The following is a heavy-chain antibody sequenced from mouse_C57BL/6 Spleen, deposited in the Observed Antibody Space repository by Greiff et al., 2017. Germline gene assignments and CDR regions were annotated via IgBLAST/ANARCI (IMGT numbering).Heavy chain of an antibody. J-gene: IGHJ1*03. CDR2: ISSGSSTI. V-gene: IGHV5-17*01. Sequence: EVKVVESGGGLVKPGGSLKLSCAASGFTFSDYGMHWVRQAPEKGLAWVAYISSGSSTIYYADTVKGRFTISRDNAKNTLFLQMTSLRSEDTAMYYCARSFITTVVATGYFDVWGTGTTVTVSS. CDR1: GFTFSDYG. D-gene: IGHD1-1*01. CDR3: ARSFITTVVATGYFDV.